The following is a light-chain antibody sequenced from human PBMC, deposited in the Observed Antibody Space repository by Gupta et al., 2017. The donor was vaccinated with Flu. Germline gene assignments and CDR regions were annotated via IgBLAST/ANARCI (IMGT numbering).Light chain of an antibody. J-gene: IGLJ2*01. CDR1: SSDVGNYYL. CDR3: SSDASSSNVL. CDR2: EDS. Sequence: SITISRTGTSSDVGNYYLVCCYQPHPPKPLNLMIYEDSMRAAVAASRFSGSKSGNTASLTISGHQEEDGADYYFSSDASSSNVLFGGGTKLTVL. V-gene: IGLV2-23*01.